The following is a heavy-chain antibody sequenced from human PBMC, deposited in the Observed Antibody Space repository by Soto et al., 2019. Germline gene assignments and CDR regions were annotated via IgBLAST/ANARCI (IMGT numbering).Heavy chain of an antibody. CDR3: ARDGYDSSGYYPEYFQH. CDR1: GFMFSNHG. Sequence: PGGSLRLSCAASGFMFSNHGMHWVRQAPGKGLEWVAVIWPDGNNRYYADSVKGRFTISRDNSKNTVYLQMNSLRAEDTAVYYCARDGYDSSGYYPEYFQHWGQGTLVTVSS. CDR2: IWPDGNNR. J-gene: IGHJ1*01. D-gene: IGHD3-22*01. V-gene: IGHV3-33*01.